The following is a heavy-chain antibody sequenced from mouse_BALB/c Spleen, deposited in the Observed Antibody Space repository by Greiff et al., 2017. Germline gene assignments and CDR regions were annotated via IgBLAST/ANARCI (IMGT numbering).Heavy chain of an antibody. CDR3: ARYDGCLDY. CDR1: GFTFSSFG. D-gene: IGHD2-3*01. CDR2: ISSGSSTI. V-gene: IGHV5-17*02. J-gene: IGHJ2*01. Sequence: EVKLVESGGGLVQPGGSRKLSCAASGFTFSSFGMHWVRQAPEKGLEWVAYISSGSSTIYYADTVKGRFTISRDNPKNTLFLQMTSLRSEDTAMYYCARYDGCLDYWGQGTTLTVSS.